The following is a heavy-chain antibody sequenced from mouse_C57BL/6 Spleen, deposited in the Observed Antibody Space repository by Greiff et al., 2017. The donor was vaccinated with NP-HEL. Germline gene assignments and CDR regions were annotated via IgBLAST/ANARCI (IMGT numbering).Heavy chain of an antibody. J-gene: IGHJ4*01. V-gene: IGHV1-81*01. CDR3: ASLRGNYYAMDY. CDR2: IYPRSGNT. CDR1: GYTFTSYG. Sequence: VMLVESGAELARPGASVKLSCKASGYTFTSYGISWVKQRTGQGLEWIGEIYPRSGNTYYNEKFKGKATLTADKSSSTAYMELRSLTSEDSAVYFWASLRGNYYAMDYWGQGTSVTVSS.